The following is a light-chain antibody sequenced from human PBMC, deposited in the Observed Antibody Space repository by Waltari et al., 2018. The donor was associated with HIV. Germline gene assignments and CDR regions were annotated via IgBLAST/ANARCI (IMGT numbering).Light chain of an antibody. V-gene: IGLV3-25*03. CDR1: ALPTQF. CDR3: ESADDSGDHWV. Sequence: SSELTQPPSVSVSPGQTATITCSGDALPTQFASWYQQKAGQAPLMVIYKDNKRPSGIPDRFSGSMSGATVMLIISGVLPEDEAVYYCESADDSGDHWVFGGGTKLSVL. CDR2: KDN. J-gene: IGLJ3*02.